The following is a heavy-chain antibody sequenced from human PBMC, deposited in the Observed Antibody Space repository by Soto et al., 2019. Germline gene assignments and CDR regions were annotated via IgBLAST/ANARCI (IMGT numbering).Heavy chain of an antibody. Sequence: PSETLSLTCTVSGVSVSSSSYSWGWIRQSPGKGLEWIGTIYSSENTYYNPSLMSRVTISVDTSKNEFSLKLSSVTAADTAVYYCARLNGYCSSTNCHGYYGMDVWGQGTTVTVSS. CDR2: IYSSENT. D-gene: IGHD2-2*03. CDR1: GVSVSSSSYS. CDR3: ARLNGYCSSTNCHGYYGMDV. V-gene: IGHV4-39*01. J-gene: IGHJ6*02.